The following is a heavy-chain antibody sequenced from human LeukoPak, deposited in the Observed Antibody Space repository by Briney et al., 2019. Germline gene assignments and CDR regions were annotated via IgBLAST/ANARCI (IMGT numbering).Heavy chain of an antibody. D-gene: IGHD2-15*01. CDR3: ARDASLYCSGNDCYWAFDR. Sequence: GSLRLSCVASGFTFSDHWMSWVRQAPGKGLEWVANIKQDESKRYYVDSVKGRFTISRDNAKNSLYLQINSLSAEDTAVYYCARDASLYCSGNDCYWAFDRWGQGTLVTVSS. CDR1: GFTFSDHW. J-gene: IGHJ5*02. CDR2: IKQDESKR. V-gene: IGHV3-7*01.